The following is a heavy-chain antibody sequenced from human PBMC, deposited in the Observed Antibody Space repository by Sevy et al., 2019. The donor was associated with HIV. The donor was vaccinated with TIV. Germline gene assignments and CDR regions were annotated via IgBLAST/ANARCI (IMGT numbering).Heavy chain of an antibody. D-gene: IGHD4-17*01. CDR2: IFHSGNT. V-gene: IGHV4-30-2*01. Sequence: SETLSLTCAVSGGSISSGSYSWNWIRQPTGKGLEWIGYIFHSGNTYYNPSLKSRVTISVDRSKNQFSLKMTSVTAADTAVYYCARDGGTVTSPGVFDVWGQGTMVTVSS. J-gene: IGHJ3*01. CDR1: GGSISSGSYS. CDR3: ARDGGTVTSPGVFDV.